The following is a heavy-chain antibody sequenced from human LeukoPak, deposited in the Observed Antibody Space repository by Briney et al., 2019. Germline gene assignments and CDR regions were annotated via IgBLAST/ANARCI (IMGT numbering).Heavy chain of an antibody. J-gene: IGHJ3*02. CDR3: ARGHSSSWYDKGQDAFDI. Sequence: ASVKVSCKASGYTFTGYYMHWVRQAPGQGLEWMGWINPNSGGTNYAQKFQGWVTMTRDTSISTAYMELSRLRSDDTAVYYCARGHSSSWYDKGQDAFDIWGQGTMVTVSS. V-gene: IGHV1-2*04. CDR1: GYTFTGYY. D-gene: IGHD6-13*01. CDR2: INPNSGGT.